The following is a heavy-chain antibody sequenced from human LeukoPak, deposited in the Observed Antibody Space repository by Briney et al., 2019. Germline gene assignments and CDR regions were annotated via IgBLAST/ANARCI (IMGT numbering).Heavy chain of an antibody. J-gene: IGHJ4*02. Sequence: PSETLSLTCTVSGGSISSYYWSWIRQPAGKGLEWIGRIYTSGSTNYNPSLKSRVTMSVDTSKNQFSLKLSSVTAADTAVYYCARVSSIAAAGTGNSGSYPHFDYWGQGTLVTVSS. V-gene: IGHV4-4*07. D-gene: IGHD6-13*01. CDR3: ARVSSIAAAGTGNSGSYPHFDY. CDR2: IYTSGST. CDR1: GGSISSYY.